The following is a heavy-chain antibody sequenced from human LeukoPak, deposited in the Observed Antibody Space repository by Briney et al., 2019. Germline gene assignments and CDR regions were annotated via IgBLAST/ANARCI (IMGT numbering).Heavy chain of an antibody. CDR3: ARLRSPTDY. Sequence: GGSLRLSCAASGFTLTSYSMNWVRQAPGKGLEWVSSTTGSGSYIYYADSVKGRFTISRDNAKNSLYLQMNSLRAEDTAVYYCARLRSPTDYWGQGTLVTVSS. D-gene: IGHD4-17*01. CDR2: TTGSGSYI. V-gene: IGHV3-21*01. J-gene: IGHJ4*02. CDR1: GFTLTSYS.